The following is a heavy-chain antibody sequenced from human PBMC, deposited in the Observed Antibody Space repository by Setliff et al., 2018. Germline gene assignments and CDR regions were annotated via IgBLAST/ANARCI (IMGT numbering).Heavy chain of an antibody. CDR3: ARHEFVGGYYGSVTYRHFDY. D-gene: IGHD3-10*01. CDR2: IYYTGTA. J-gene: IGHJ4*02. Sequence: PSETLSLTCTVSGDSISSPRYQWGWVRQPPGKGLEWIGSIYYTGTAYYNPSLKSRVTISVDTSKNQFSLQVTSLAATDTALYFCARHEFVGGYYGSVTYRHFDYWGQGILVTVSS. CDR1: GDSISSPRYQ. V-gene: IGHV4-39*01.